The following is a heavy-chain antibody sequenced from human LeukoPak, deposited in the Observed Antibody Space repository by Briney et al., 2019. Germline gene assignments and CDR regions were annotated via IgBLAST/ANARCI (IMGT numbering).Heavy chain of an antibody. CDR1: GFTFSTYV. CDR2: ISGSGDST. D-gene: IGHD2-15*01. J-gene: IGHJ6*02. Sequence: GGSLRLSCAASGFTFSTYVMSWVRQAPGKGLEWVSAISGSGDSTYYGDSVKGRFTISRDNSKNTLYLQMNSLRADDTAVYFCARGRGLDVWGQGTTVTVSS. V-gene: IGHV3-23*01. CDR3: ARGRGLDV.